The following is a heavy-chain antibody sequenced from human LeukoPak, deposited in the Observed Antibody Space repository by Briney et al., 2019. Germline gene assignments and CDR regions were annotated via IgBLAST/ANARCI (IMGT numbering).Heavy chain of an antibody. CDR3: ARAPGSPLDY. D-gene: IGHD1-26*01. V-gene: IGHV3-74*01. CDR2: TNSDGSST. Sequence: GGSQRLSCAASGFTFSTSWMHWVRQAPGKGLVWVSRTNSDGSSTSYADSVKGRFTISRDNAKNTLYLQMNSLRAEDTAVYYCARAPGSPLDYWGQGTLVTVSS. CDR1: GFTFSTSW. J-gene: IGHJ4*02.